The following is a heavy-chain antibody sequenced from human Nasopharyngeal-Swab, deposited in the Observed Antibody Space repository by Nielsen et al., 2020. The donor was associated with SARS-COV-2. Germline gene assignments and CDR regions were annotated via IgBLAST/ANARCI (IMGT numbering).Heavy chain of an antibody. CDR3: ARDPMCSSTSCYENWFDP. Sequence: ETLSLTCAASGFTFSSYSMNWVRQAPGKGLEWVSSISSSSSYIYYADSVKGRFTISRDNAKNSLYLQMNSLRAEDTAVYYCARDPMCSSTSCYENWFDPWGQGTLVTVSS. CDR1: GFTFSSYS. V-gene: IGHV3-21*01. D-gene: IGHD2-2*01. J-gene: IGHJ5*02. CDR2: ISSSSSYI.